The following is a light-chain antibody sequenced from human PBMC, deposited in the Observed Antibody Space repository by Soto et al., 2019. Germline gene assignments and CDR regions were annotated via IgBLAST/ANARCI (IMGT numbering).Light chain of an antibody. CDR2: ASS. J-gene: IGKJ4*01. CDR3: HQSYSNPLT. CDR1: QSISSY. V-gene: IGKV1-39*01. Sequence: DIQMTQSPSSLSASVGDRVTITCRASQSISSYLNWYQQKPGKAPKLRIYASSSLQSGVPSRVSGRGSGTDFTLNISSLQHEDFATYSCHQSYSNPLTFGVGTTVEIK.